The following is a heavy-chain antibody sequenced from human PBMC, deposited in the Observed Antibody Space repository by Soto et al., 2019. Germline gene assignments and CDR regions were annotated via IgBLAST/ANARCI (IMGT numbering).Heavy chain of an antibody. Sequence: GESLKISCKGSGYSFTSYWIGWVRQMPGKGLEWMGIIYPGDSDTRYSPSFQGQVTISADKSISTAYLQWSSLKASDAAMYYCARLYDSSGYGMDVWGQGTTVTVSS. J-gene: IGHJ6*02. V-gene: IGHV5-51*01. CDR3: ARLYDSSGYGMDV. D-gene: IGHD3-22*01. CDR1: GYSFTSYW. CDR2: IYPGDSDT.